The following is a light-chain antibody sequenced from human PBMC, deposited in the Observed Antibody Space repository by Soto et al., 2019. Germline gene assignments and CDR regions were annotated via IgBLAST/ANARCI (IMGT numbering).Light chain of an antibody. CDR3: AVWDDSLSGWV. CDR1: SSNIGSNY. CDR2: MNN. V-gene: IGLV1-47*01. J-gene: IGLJ3*02. Sequence: QSVLTQPPSASGTPGQRVTISCSGSSSNIGSNYVYWYQQLPGTAPKLLIYMNNQRPSGVPDRFSGSKSGTSASLAISGLRSEDEADYYCAVWDDSLSGWVFGGGTKVTVL.